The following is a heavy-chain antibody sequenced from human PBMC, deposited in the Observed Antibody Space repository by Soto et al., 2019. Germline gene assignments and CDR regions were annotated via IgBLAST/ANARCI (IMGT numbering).Heavy chain of an antibody. CDR2: IYHSGST. CDR3: ARGDSGYDPLDY. V-gene: IGHV4-4*02. CDR1: GGSISSSNW. D-gene: IGHD5-12*01. Sequence: QVQLQESGPGLVKPSGTLSLTCAVSGGSISSSNWWSWVRQPPGKGLEWIGEIYHSGSTHYNPSLKRRVTISVDKSQNQFSLKLSSVTAADTAVYYCARGDSGYDPLDYWGQGTLVTVSS. J-gene: IGHJ4*02.